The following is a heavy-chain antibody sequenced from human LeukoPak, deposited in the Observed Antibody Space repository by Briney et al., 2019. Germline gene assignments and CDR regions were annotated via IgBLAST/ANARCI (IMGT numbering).Heavy chain of an antibody. V-gene: IGHV3-30*02. CDR2: IRYDGSNK. Sequence: GGSLRLSCAASGFTFSSYGMHWVRQAPGKGLEWVTFIRYDGSNKYYADSVKGRFTISRDNSKNTLYLQMNSLRAEDTAVYYCAAGYSIRETYNWFDPWGQGALVTVSS. J-gene: IGHJ5*02. CDR3: AAGYSIRETYNWFDP. D-gene: IGHD6-13*01. CDR1: GFTFSSYG.